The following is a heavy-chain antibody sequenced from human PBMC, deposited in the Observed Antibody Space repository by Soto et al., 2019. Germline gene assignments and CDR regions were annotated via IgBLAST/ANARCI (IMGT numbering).Heavy chain of an antibody. D-gene: IGHD3-10*01. V-gene: IGHV4-34*01. Sequence: PSETLSLTCAVYGVSFSGYYWSWIRQPPGKGLEWIGEINHSGSTNYNPSLKSRVTISVDTSKNQFSLKLSSVTAADTAVYYCARLYYYGSGRRKGYYYYGMDVWGQGTTVTVSS. CDR1: GVSFSGYY. CDR3: ARLYYYGSGRRKGYYYYGMDV. CDR2: INHSGST. J-gene: IGHJ6*02.